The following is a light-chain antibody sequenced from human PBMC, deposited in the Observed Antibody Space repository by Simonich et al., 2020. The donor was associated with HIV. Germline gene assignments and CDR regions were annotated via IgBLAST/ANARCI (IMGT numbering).Light chain of an antibody. Sequence: DIQMTQSPSTLSASVGDRVTITCRASQSISSWLAWYQQKPGKAPKLLIYKASSLESGVPSRFSGSGSGTEFTLTISSLQPDDFATYYCQQYYGTPTFGQGTKLEIK. CDR3: QQYYGTPT. CDR1: QSISSW. CDR2: KAS. V-gene: IGKV1-5*03. J-gene: IGKJ2*01.